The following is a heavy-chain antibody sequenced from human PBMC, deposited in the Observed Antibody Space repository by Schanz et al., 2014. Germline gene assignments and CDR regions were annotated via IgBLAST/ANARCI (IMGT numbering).Heavy chain of an antibody. CDR2: ITYNGGTI. D-gene: IGHD3-10*01. Sequence: EVQLLESGGGLVQPGGSLRLSCAASGITFSSHSFNWVRQAPGKGLEWISYITYNGGTIYYADSVKGRFTISSDNSKNTLFLQMNSLRAEDTAVYYCARWFLIRGVILDSWGQGTLVTVSS. J-gene: IGHJ4*02. CDR3: ARWFLIRGVILDS. CDR1: GITFSSHS. V-gene: IGHV3-48*01.